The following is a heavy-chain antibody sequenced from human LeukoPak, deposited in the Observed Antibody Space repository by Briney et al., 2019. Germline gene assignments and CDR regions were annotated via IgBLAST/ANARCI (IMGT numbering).Heavy chain of an antibody. CDR3: ASPKEIAAAGTQVGFDY. Sequence: SAKVSCKASGGTFSSYAISWVRQAPGQGLEWMGRIIPIFGTANYAQKFQGRVTITTDESTSTAYMELSSLRSEDTAVYYCASPKEIAAAGTQVGFDYWGQGTLVTVSS. CDR1: GGTFSSYA. J-gene: IGHJ4*02. CDR2: IIPIFGTA. V-gene: IGHV1-69*05. D-gene: IGHD6-13*01.